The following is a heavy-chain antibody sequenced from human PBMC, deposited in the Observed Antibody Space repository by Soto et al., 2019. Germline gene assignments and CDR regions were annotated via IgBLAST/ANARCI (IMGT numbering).Heavy chain of an antibody. CDR3: AKQRGTSGSSYYGLEV. V-gene: IGHV3-15*07. D-gene: IGHD1-1*01. CDR2: IKSRGSGGTT. J-gene: IGHJ6*01. Sequence: QLVESGGGLVTPGTSVTLSCVGSGFDFTAAWMHWVRQAPGTGLEWVGRIKSRGSGGTTDYSAPVRGRFTISRDDSNDTVYLQMSSLKTEDTAVYFCAKQRGTSGSSYYGLEVWGQGSTVTVTS. CDR1: GFDFTAAW.